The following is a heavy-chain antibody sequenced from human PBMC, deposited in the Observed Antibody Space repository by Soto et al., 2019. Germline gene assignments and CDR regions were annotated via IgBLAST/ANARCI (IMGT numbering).Heavy chain of an antibody. CDR2: ISSSSSYI. V-gene: IGHV3-21*01. J-gene: IGHJ4*02. CDR3: ARDQPGYSYGYGLGY. D-gene: IGHD5-18*01. Sequence: EVQLVESGGGLVKPGGSLRLSCAASGFTFSSYSMNWVRQAPGKGLDWVSSISSSSSYIYYADSVKGRFTISRDNAKNSLYLQMNSLRAEDTAVYYCARDQPGYSYGYGLGYRGQGTLVNVSS. CDR1: GFTFSSYS.